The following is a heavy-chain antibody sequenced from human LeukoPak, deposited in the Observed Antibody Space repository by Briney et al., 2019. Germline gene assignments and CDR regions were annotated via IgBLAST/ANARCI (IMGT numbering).Heavy chain of an antibody. J-gene: IGHJ4*02. D-gene: IGHD2-8*02. V-gene: IGHV4-34*01. CDR1: GGSFSGYY. Sequence: SETLSLTCAVYGGSFSGYYWSWIRQPPGKGLEWIGEINHSGSTNYNPSLKSRVTISVDTSKNQFSLKLSSVTAADTAVYYCARGRTGGLLRRSYYFDYWGQGTLVTVSS. CDR2: INHSGST. CDR3: ARGRTGGLLRRSYYFDY.